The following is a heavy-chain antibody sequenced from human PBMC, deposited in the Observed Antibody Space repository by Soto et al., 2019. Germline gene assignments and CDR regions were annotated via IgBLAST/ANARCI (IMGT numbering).Heavy chain of an antibody. J-gene: IGHJ4*02. CDR1: GYTFTSYY. CDR2: INPSGGST. V-gene: IGHV1-46*01. Sequence: QVQLVQSGAEVKKPGASVKVSCKASGYTFTSYYMHWVRQAPGQGLEWMGIINPSGGSTSYAQKFQGRVNMTRDTSTSTVYMELSSLRSEDTAVYYCARAPSMVYYFDYWGQGTLVTVSS. D-gene: IGHD3-10*01. CDR3: ARAPSMVYYFDY.